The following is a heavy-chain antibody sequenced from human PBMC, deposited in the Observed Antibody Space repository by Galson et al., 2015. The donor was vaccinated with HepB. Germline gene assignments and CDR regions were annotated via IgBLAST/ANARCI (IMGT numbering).Heavy chain of an antibody. CDR1: GGSISSSSYY. D-gene: IGHD2-15*01. CDR3: ATEDIVVVVAAKGFDY. V-gene: IGHV4-39*01. CDR2: IYYSGST. J-gene: IGHJ4*02. Sequence: ETLSLTCTVSGGSISSSSYYWGWIRQPPGKGLERIGSIYYSGSTYYNPSLKSRVTISVDTSKNQFSLKLSSVTAADTAVYYCATEDIVVVVAAKGFDYWGQGTLVTVSS.